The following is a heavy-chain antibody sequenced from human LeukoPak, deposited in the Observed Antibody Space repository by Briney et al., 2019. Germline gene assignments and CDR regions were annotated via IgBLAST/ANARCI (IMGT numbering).Heavy chain of an antibody. CDR1: GGTISSYA. Sequence: SVKVSCKASGGTISSYAISWVRQAPGQGLEWMGRIIPIFGTANYAQKFQGRVTITTDESTSTAYMELSSLRSEDTAVYYCARGDGYYDSSGFYYYYYMDVWGKGTTVTVSS. J-gene: IGHJ6*03. V-gene: IGHV1-69*05. CDR3: ARGDGYYDSSGFYYYYYMDV. D-gene: IGHD3-22*01. CDR2: IIPIFGTA.